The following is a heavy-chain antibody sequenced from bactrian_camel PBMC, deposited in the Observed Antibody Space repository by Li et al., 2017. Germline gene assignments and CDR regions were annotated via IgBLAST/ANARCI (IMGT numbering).Heavy chain of an antibody. V-gene: IGHV3S53*01. CDR3: AARLVGYCHTGEFAY. J-gene: IGHJ6*01. D-gene: IGHD2*01. CDR1: KITVNRYC. CDR2: IDSDGST. Sequence: HVQLVESGGDSVQPGGSLRLSRVISKITVNRYCSGWFRQSPGKEREGVASIDSDGSTTYADFVKGRFTISKDNAKNTLYLQMNSLKPEDAAMYYCAARLVGYCHTGEFAYWGQGTQVTVS.